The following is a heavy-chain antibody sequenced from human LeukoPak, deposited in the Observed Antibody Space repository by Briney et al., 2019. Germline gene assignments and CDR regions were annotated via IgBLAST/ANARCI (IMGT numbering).Heavy chain of an antibody. Sequence: GGSLRLSCAASGLTFSNYAVHWVRQAPGKGQEWVAVKSHDGRNKYYADSVKGRFTIFRDNSKNTLDLQMHSLRADDTALYYCARETCTTTNCYWGMDVWGQGTTVTVSS. D-gene: IGHD2-2*01. CDR2: KSHDGRNK. V-gene: IGHV3-30*04. CDR3: ARETCTTTNCYWGMDV. CDR1: GLTFSNYA. J-gene: IGHJ6*02.